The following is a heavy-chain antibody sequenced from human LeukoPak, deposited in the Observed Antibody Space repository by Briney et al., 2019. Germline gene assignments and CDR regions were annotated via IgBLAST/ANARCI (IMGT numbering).Heavy chain of an antibody. J-gene: IGHJ3*02. V-gene: IGHV3-21*01. CDR1: GFTFSSYR. D-gene: IGHD4/OR15-4a*01. CDR3: ARAPTMVVSSDHAFDI. Sequence: GGPLSLSCAASGFTFSSYRMSWVRHPPGKGLEWVSFLSSSSSHIYYADSVKGRFTISRDNAKNSLSLQMNTLRAEDTAVYFCARAPTMVVSSDHAFDIWGQGTMVTVSS. CDR2: LSSSSSHI.